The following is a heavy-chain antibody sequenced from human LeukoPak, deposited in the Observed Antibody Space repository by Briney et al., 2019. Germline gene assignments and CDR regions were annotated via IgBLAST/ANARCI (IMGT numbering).Heavy chain of an antibody. J-gene: IGHJ4*02. CDR1: GGSISSYY. V-gene: IGHV4-59*08. Sequence: SETLSLTCTVSGGSISSYYWSWIRQPPGKGLEWIGYIYYSGSTNYNPSLKSRVTISVDTSKNQFSLKLSSVTAADTAVYYCAGLSVADAYYYDSSGYPYFDYWGQGTLVTVS. CDR2: IYYSGST. D-gene: IGHD3-22*01. CDR3: AGLSVADAYYYDSSGYPYFDY.